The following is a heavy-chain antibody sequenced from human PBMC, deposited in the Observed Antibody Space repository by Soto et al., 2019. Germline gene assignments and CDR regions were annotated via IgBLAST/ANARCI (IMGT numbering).Heavy chain of an antibody. D-gene: IGHD2-21*02. CDR3: ATSTLVTAYYYFGMDV. CDR2: IHYSGTT. Sequence: SETLSLTCTVSGGSFSRYYWSWIRQSPGRGLEWIGYIHYSGTTNSNPSLESRVTISLDTSQNQFTLKVNSVTAADTAKYYCATSTLVTAYYYFGMDVWGQGTTVTVSS. J-gene: IGHJ6*02. V-gene: IGHV4-59*08. CDR1: GGSFSRYY.